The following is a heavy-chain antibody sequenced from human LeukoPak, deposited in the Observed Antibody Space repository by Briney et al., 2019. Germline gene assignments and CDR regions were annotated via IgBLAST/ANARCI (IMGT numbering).Heavy chain of an antibody. CDR3: AREQVYCSSTSCSPDKAFDI. CDR1: GYTFINYA. V-gene: IGHV1-18*01. CDR2: ISAYNANT. Sequence: ASVKVSCKTSGYTFINYAISWVRQAPGQGLEWMGWISAYNANTNYAQKLQGRVTMTTDTSTSTAYMELRSLRSDDTAVYYCAREQVYCSSTSCSPDKAFDIWGQGTMVTVSS. J-gene: IGHJ3*02. D-gene: IGHD2-2*01.